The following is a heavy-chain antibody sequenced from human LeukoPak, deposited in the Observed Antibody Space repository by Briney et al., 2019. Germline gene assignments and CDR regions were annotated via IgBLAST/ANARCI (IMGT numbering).Heavy chain of an antibody. D-gene: IGHD3-22*01. Sequence: PGGSLRLSCAASGFTFSNYGMHWVRQAPGKGLEWVAFIRYDGSNKYYADSVKGRFTISRDNSKNTLYLQMNSLRAEDTAVYYCARPGYYDSSGIDYWGQGTLVTVSS. CDR1: GFTFSNYG. J-gene: IGHJ4*02. CDR2: IRYDGSNK. V-gene: IGHV3-30*02. CDR3: ARPGYYDSSGIDY.